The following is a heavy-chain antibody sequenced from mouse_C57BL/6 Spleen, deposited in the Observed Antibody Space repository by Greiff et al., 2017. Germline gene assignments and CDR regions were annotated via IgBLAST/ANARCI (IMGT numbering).Heavy chain of an antibody. Sequence: DVKLQESGPVLVKPGASVKMSCKASGYTFTDYYMNWVKQSHGKSLEWIGVINPYNGGTSYNQKFKGKATLTVDKSSSTAYMELNSLTSEDSAVYYCAKGETGSYFDYWGQGTTLTVSS. D-gene: IGHD4-1*01. V-gene: IGHV1-19*01. CDR3: AKGETGSYFDY. CDR1: GYTFTDYY. CDR2: INPYNGGT. J-gene: IGHJ2*01.